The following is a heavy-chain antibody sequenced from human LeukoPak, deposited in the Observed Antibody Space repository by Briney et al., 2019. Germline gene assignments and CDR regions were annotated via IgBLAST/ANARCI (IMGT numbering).Heavy chain of an antibody. CDR2: ISGSGGST. D-gene: IGHD2-2*01. V-gene: IGHV3-23*01. CDR3: AKAPGSSTCSYYFDY. J-gene: IGHJ4*02. Sequence: GGSLRLSCAASGFTFSSYAMSWVRQAPGKGLEWVSAISGSGGSTYYADSVKGRFTISRDNSKNTLYLQMNSLRAEDTAVYYCAKAPGSSTCSYYFDYWGQGTLVTVSS. CDR1: GFTFSSYA.